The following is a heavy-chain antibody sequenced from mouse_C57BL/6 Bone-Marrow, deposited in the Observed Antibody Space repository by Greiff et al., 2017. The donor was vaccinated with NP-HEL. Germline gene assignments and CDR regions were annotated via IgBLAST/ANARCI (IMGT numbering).Heavy chain of an antibody. D-gene: IGHD2-1*01. CDR2: IDPSDSYT. CDR1: GYTFTGYW. V-gene: IGHV1-69*01. J-gene: IGHJ4*01. Sequence: QVQLQQPGAELVMPGASVKLSCKASGYTFTGYWMHWVKQRPGQGLEWIGEIDPSDSYTNYNQKFKGKSTLTVDKSSSTAYMQLSSLTSEDSAVYYCARGISLLPLDYWGQGTSVTVSS. CDR3: ARGISLLPLDY.